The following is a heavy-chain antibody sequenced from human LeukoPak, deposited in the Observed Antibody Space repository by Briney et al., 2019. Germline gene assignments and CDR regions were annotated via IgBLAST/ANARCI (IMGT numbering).Heavy chain of an antibody. CDR2: IKQDGSEK. CDR3: AKGNVMGGRGFDY. CDR1: GFTFSSYW. Sequence: GGSLRLSCAASGFTFSSYWMSWVRQAPGKGLEWVANIKQDGSEKYYVDSVKGRFTISRDNAKNSLYLQMDSLRADDTAMYFCAKGNVMGGRGFDYWGQGTLVTVSS. D-gene: IGHD3-16*01. V-gene: IGHV3-7*01. J-gene: IGHJ4*02.